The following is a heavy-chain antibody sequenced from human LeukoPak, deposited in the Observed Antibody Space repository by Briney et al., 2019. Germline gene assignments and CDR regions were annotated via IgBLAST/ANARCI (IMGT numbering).Heavy chain of an antibody. Sequence: SETLSLTCTVSGGSISSYYWSWIRQPPGKGLEWIGYIYYSGSTYYNPSLKSRVTISVDTSKNQFSLKLSSVTAADTAVYYCASEAGSHKLLHYFDYWGQGTLVTVSS. CDR1: GGSISSYY. V-gene: IGHV4-59*12. J-gene: IGHJ4*02. CDR3: ASEAGSHKLLHYFDY. CDR2: IYYSGST. D-gene: IGHD6-19*01.